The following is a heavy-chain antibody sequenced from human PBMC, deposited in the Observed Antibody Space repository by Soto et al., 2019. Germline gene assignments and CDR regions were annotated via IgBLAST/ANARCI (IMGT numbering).Heavy chain of an antibody. CDR3: ATSMGRGGNDY. J-gene: IGHJ4*02. CDR1: GFTFSENW. V-gene: IGHV3-7*05. Sequence: EVQLVESGGGLVQPGGSLRLSCAASGFTFSENWRSWVRKAPGKGLGWVANKRTDGSEKYYVDPVKGRFTISRDNAKNSLYLQMNSLRAEDTAVYYCATSMGRGGNDYWGQGTLVAVSS. D-gene: IGHD3-10*01. CDR2: KRTDGSEK.